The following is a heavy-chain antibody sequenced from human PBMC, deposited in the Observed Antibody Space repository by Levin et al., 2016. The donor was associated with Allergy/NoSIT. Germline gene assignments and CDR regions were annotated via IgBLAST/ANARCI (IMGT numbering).Heavy chain of an antibody. CDR1: GYTFSASY. D-gene: IGHD1-26*01. CDR2: INPNSGDT. Sequence: ASVKVSCKASGYTFSASYIHWVRQAPGQGLEWMGWINPNSGDTNYAQKFQGRVTMTRDTSISTAYMELSRPRSDDTAVYYCARDLTVGVFDIWGQGTMVTVSS. J-gene: IGHJ3*02. V-gene: IGHV1-2*02. CDR3: ARDLTVGVFDI.